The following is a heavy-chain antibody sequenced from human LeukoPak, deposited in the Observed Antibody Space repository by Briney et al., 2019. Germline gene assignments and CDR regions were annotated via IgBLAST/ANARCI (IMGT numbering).Heavy chain of an antibody. V-gene: IGHV4-39*01. CDR3: ARQISDYYYYHIDV. CDR1: GGSITSSHYY. Sequence: SETLSLTCTVSGGSITSSHYYWDWIRQAPGKGLEWIGTIYYSGTTYYNPSLESRVTISEDTSKNQFSLTLRSVTAADTAVYYCARQISDYYYYHIDVWGKGTTVTVSS. CDR2: IYYSGTT. D-gene: IGHD3-10*01. J-gene: IGHJ6*03.